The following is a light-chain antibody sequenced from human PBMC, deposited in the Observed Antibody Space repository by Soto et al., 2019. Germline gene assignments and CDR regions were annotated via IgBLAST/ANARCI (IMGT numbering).Light chain of an antibody. CDR2: DAS. J-gene: IGKJ4*01. CDR3: QQRSNWLS. V-gene: IGKV3-11*01. CDR1: QSVSSY. Sequence: EIVLTQSPATLSLSPGDRATLSCRASQSVSSYLAWYQQKPGQAPRLLIYDASNRATGIPARFSGSGSGTDFTLTISSLEPEDFAVYSCQQRSNWLSFGGGTKEEIK.